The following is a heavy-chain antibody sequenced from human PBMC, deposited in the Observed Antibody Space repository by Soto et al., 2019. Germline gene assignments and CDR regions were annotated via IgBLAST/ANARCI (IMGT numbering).Heavy chain of an antibody. CDR3: ARGPLIVWVDY. J-gene: IGHJ4*02. D-gene: IGHD2-21*01. CDR2: IYYSGST. CDR1: GGSISSGDYY. Sequence: SETLSLTCTVSGGSISSGDYYWSWIRQPPGKGLEWIGYIYYSGSTYYNPSLKSRVTISVDTSKNQFSLKLSSVTAADTAVYYCARGPLIVWVDYWGQGTLVTVSS. V-gene: IGHV4-30-4*01.